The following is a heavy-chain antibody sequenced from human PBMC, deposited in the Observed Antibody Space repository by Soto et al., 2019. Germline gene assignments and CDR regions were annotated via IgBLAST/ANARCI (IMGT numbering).Heavy chain of an antibody. CDR3: ARGNIAAPGVPFDY. V-gene: IGHV4-34*01. Sequence: QVQLQQWGAGLLKPSETLSLTCAVYGGSFSGYYWNWIRQPPGKGLEWIGEINHSGSTNYNPSLKSRVTISVDTSKNQFSLKLRSVTAADTAVYYCARGNIAAPGVPFDYWGQGTLVTVSS. D-gene: IGHD6-13*01. CDR2: INHSGST. J-gene: IGHJ4*02. CDR1: GGSFSGYY.